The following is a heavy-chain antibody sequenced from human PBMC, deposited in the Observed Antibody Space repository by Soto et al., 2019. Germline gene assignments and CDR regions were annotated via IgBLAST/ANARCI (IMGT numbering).Heavy chain of an antibody. Sequence: GGSLRLSCAASGFIFSDSAIHLVRQASGKGPEWVARIRSKGNNYATAYAASVKGRFTISRDDSKKMAYLQLNSLRTEDTAIYYCTRIYSDALDIWGQGTMVTVSS. D-gene: IGHD1-26*01. CDR2: IRSKGNNYAT. J-gene: IGHJ3*02. V-gene: IGHV3-73*01. CDR1: GFIFSDSA. CDR3: TRIYSDALDI.